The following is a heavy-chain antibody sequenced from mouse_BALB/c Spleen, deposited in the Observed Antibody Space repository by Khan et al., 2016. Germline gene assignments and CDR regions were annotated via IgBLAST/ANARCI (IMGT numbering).Heavy chain of an antibody. CDR2: IKSNGGSN. J-gene: IGHJ2*01. D-gene: IGHD4-1*01. CDR3: ARDLGGDFDY. CDR1: GFTFSTYA. V-gene: IGHV5-6-3*01. Sequence: EVELVESGGGLVQPGGSLKLSCAASGFTFSTYAMSWVRQTPDKRMVLVATIKSNGGSNYYLASVKGRFTNSRDNAKNTLYLNMITLKSEDTAIYYCARDLGGDFDYWGQGTILTV.